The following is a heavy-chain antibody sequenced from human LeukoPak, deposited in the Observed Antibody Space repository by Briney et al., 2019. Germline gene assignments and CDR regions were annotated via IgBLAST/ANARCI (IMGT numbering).Heavy chain of an antibody. CDR3: ARAKYYYDTSGHQADSYLFDY. CDR1: GGSITNNNYY. J-gene: IGHJ4*02. Sequence: PSETLSLTCSVSGGSITNNNYYWNWIRQSPGKGLEWIGNIYYSGTTKYNPSLKSRVTISVDTSKIQFSLKLTSVTAADTAVYYCARAKYYYDTSGHQADSYLFDYWGQGTLVTVSS. CDR2: IYYSGTT. D-gene: IGHD3-22*01. V-gene: IGHV4-61*01.